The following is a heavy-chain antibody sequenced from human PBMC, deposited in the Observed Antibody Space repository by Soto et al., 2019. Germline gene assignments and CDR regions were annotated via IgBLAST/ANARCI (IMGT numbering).Heavy chain of an antibody. Sequence: GGSLRLSCAASGFTFSSYSMNWVRQAPGKGLEWVSYISSSSSTIYYANSVKGRFTISRDNAKNSLYLQMNSLRAEDTAVYYCARGRRLGYYGSGSYSGRYYFDYWGQGTLVTVSS. D-gene: IGHD3-10*01. CDR3: ARGRRLGYYGSGSYSGRYYFDY. J-gene: IGHJ4*02. CDR2: ISSSSSTI. V-gene: IGHV3-48*01. CDR1: GFTFSSYS.